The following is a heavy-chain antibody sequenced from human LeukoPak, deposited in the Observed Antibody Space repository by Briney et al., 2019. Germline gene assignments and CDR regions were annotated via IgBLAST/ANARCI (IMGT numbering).Heavy chain of an antibody. Sequence: GGSLRLSCAASGFTFSSYAMSWVRQAPGRGLEWVSVISGSGAGSYYADSVKGRVTVSRDNSKNTVFLQMNSLRAEDTAVYYCAKHQDFSSSSQYLDFWGQGTLVTVSS. CDR3: AKHQDFSSSSQYLDF. V-gene: IGHV3-23*01. CDR1: GFTFSSYA. J-gene: IGHJ4*02. D-gene: IGHD6-6*01. CDR2: ISGSGAGS.